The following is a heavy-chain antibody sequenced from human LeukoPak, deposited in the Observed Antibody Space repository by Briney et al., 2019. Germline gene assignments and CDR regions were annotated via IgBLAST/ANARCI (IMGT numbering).Heavy chain of an antibody. CDR1: GYSITNGYN. Sequence: PSETLSLTCTVSGYSITNGYNWGWIRQSPVKGLEWIANIYYSGTTYYNPSLRSRVTMSVDTSKNQFSLRLTSVTAADTAVYYCVREWELLHTPFALWGQGTLVTVTS. D-gene: IGHD1-26*01. CDR3: VREWELLHTPFAL. J-gene: IGHJ4*02. CDR2: IYYSGTT. V-gene: IGHV4-38-2*02.